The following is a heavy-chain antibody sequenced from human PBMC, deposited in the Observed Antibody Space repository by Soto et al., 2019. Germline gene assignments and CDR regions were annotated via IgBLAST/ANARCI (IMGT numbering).Heavy chain of an antibody. CDR2: ISSNGGST. J-gene: IGHJ6*02. V-gene: IGHV3-64D*06. Sequence: LRLSCSASGFTFSSYAMHWVRQAPGKGLEYVSAISSNGGSTYYADSVKGRFTISRDNSKNTLYLQMSSLRAEGTAVYYCVKGQNADYGDPRTVMDVWGQGTTVTVSS. CDR3: VKGQNADYGDPRTVMDV. CDR1: GFTFSSYA. D-gene: IGHD4-17*01.